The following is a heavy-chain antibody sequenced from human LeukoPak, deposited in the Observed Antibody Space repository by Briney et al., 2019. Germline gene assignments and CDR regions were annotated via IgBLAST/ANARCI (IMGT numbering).Heavy chain of an antibody. V-gene: IGHV3-30*02. CDR1: GFTFSSYG. CDR2: IRYDGSNK. D-gene: IGHD6-19*01. Sequence: PGGSLRLSCAASGFTFSSYGMHWVRQAPGKGLEWVTFIRYDGSNKYYADSVKGRFTISRDNSKNTLYLQMNSLRAEDTAVYYCAKDPDSSGWYGPNWFDPWGQGTLVTVSS. J-gene: IGHJ5*02. CDR3: AKDPDSSGWYGPNWFDP.